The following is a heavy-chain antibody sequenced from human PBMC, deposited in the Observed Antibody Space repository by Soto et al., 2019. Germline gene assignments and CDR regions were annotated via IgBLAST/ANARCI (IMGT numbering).Heavy chain of an antibody. CDR2: IYPGDSDS. CDR1: GYSFTTYW. J-gene: IGHJ4*02. CDR3: ARIGDYGSGSSPYFEY. V-gene: IGHV5-51*01. Sequence: GESRKISCKVSGYSFTTYWIGWLRQMPGKGLEWMGIIYPGDSDSRYSPSFQGQVTISVDKSITTAYLQWSSLKASDTAMYYCARIGDYGSGSSPYFEYWGQGTLVTGSS. D-gene: IGHD3-10*01.